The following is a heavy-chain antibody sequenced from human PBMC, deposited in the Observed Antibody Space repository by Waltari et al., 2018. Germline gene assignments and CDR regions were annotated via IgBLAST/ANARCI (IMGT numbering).Heavy chain of an antibody. CDR2: IWYDGSNK. D-gene: IGHD1-26*01. CDR3: AKASGSYSNDAFDI. V-gene: IGHV3-33*06. J-gene: IGHJ3*02. Sequence: LEWVAVIWYDGSNKYYADSVKGRFTISRDNSKNTLYLQMNSLRAEDTAMYYCAKASGSYSNDAFDIWGQGTMVTVSS.